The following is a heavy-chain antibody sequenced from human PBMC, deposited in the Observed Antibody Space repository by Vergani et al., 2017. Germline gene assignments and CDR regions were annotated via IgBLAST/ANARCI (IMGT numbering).Heavy chain of an antibody. J-gene: IGHJ4*02. CDR3: ARDHYPLDMGATYY. CDR1: GYTFPGYS. D-gene: IGHD1-26*01. CDR2: INPNRGGT. V-gene: IGHV1-2*02. Sequence: QVQLVQSGAEVTKPGASVKVSCKASGYTFPGYSMHWVRQAPGQGLEWMGWINPNRGGTHYAQTFQGRVTMTTDTSTSTAYLELRSLRSDDTAVYYCARDHYPLDMGATYYWGQGTLVTVSS.